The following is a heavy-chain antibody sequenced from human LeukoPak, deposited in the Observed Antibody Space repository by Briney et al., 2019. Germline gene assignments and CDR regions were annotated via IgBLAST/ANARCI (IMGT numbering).Heavy chain of an antibody. Sequence: PSETLSLTCTVSGGSISSGGYYWSWIRQPPGKGLEWIGEINHSGSTNYNPSLKSRVTISVDTSKNQFSLKLSSVTAADTAVYYCASGIVRFDPWGQGTLVTVSS. D-gene: IGHD1-14*01. J-gene: IGHJ5*02. CDR3: ASGIVRFDP. CDR2: INHSGST. V-gene: IGHV4-39*07. CDR1: GGSISSGGYY.